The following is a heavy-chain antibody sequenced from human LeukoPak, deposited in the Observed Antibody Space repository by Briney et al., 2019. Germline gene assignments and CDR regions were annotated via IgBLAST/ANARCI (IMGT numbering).Heavy chain of an antibody. V-gene: IGHV3-23*01. D-gene: IGHD6-6*01. CDR2: ISGSGGST. CDR1: GFTFSNHA. CDR3: ANSYTSWSGIRFDC. J-gene: IGHJ4*02. Sequence: GGYLRLSCAASGFTFSNHAMTWVRQAPGKGLEWVSSISGSGGSTYYADSVKGRFTISRDNSKNTLHLQMNSLRAEDTAVYYCANSYTSWSGIRFDCWGPGTLVTVSS.